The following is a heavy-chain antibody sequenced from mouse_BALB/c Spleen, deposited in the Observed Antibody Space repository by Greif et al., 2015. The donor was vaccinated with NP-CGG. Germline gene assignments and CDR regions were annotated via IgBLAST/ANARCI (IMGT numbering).Heavy chain of an antibody. Sequence: EVQLQQSGAELVKPGASVKLSCTASGFNIKDTYMHWVKQRPEQGLEWIGRIDPANGNTKYDPKFQGKATITADTSSNTAYLQLSSLTSEDTAVYYCAVMITYAMDYWGQGTSVTVSS. CDR2: IDPANGNT. V-gene: IGHV14-3*02. J-gene: IGHJ4*01. CDR1: GFNIKDTY. CDR3: AVMITYAMDY. D-gene: IGHD2-4*01.